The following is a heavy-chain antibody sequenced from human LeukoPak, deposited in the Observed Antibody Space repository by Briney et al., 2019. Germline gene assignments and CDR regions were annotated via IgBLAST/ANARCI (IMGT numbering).Heavy chain of an antibody. Sequence: GGSLRLSCAASGFTFSNAWMSWVRQAPGKGLEWVGRIKSKTDGGTTDYAAPVKGRFTISRDDSKNTLYLQMNSLKTEDTAVYYCARVGYYDDGTSQPHFEYWGQGTLVTVSS. D-gene: IGHD3-22*01. J-gene: IGHJ4*02. CDR3: ARVGYYDDGTSQPHFEY. CDR2: IKSKTDGGTT. CDR1: GFTFSNAW. V-gene: IGHV3-15*01.